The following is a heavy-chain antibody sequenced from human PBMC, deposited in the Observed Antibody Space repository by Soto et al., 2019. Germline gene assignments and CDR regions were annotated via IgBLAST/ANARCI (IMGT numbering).Heavy chain of an antibody. V-gene: IGHV3-23*01. Sequence: GGSLRLSCAASEFTFSTYGMSWVRQAPGKGLEWVSVISGSGGSTYYADSVKGRFTISRDNSKNTLYLQMNSLRAEDTAVYYCAKVPGNFYFYGMDVGGQGTTVTVAS. J-gene: IGHJ6*02. CDR1: EFTFSTYG. D-gene: IGHD2-2*01. CDR3: AKVPGNFYFYGMDV. CDR2: ISGSGGST.